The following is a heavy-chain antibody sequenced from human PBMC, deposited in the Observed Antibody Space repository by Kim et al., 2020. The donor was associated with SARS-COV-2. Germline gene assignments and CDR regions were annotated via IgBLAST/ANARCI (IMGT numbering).Heavy chain of an antibody. CDR3: TRARAITVLDP. CDR2: INPDSGDT. D-gene: IGHD6-6*01. Sequence: ASVKVSCKASGYTFTDHYVNWVRQAPGQGLEWMGWINPDSGDTYYAHKFQGRVTVTGDRSISTIYMDLSSLRSDDTAVYYCTRARAITVLDPCGQATLVT. V-gene: IGHV1-2*02. CDR1: GYTFTDHY. J-gene: IGHJ5*02.